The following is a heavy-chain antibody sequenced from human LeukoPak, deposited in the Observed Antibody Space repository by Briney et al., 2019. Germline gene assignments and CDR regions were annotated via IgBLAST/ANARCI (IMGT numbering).Heavy chain of an antibody. J-gene: IGHJ5*02. CDR3: ARRTVYDYVWGSYRLFENWFDP. CDR1: GGSFSGYY. Sequence: SETLSLTCAVYGGSFSGYYWSWIRQPPGKGLEWIGEINHSGGTNYNPSLKSRVTISVDTSKNQFSLKLSSVTAADTAVYYCARRTVYDYVWGSYRLFENWFDPWGQGTLVTVSS. V-gene: IGHV4-34*01. D-gene: IGHD3-16*02. CDR2: INHSGGT.